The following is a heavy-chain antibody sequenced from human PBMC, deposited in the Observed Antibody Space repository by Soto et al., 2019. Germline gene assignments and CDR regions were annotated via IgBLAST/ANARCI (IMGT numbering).Heavy chain of an antibody. D-gene: IGHD3-16*02. CDR2: IIPIFGTT. J-gene: IGHJ5*02. CDR1: GGTFSSYA. CDR3: ARGFPLWFDP. V-gene: IGHV1-69*13. Sequence: SVKVSCKASGGTFSSYAISWVRQAPGQGLEWMGWIIPIFGTTKYAQKFQGRVTITGDASTSTAYMELSSLRSEDTAVYYCARGFPLWFDPWGQGTLVTVSS.